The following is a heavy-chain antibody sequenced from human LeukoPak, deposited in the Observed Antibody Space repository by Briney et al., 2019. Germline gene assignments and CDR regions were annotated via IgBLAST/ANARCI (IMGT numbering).Heavy chain of an antibody. D-gene: IGHD3-10*01. CDR1: GFTFSSYW. CDR2: INSDGSST. CDR3: ARDGYHYGSGTYMYESGPAAPDY. V-gene: IGHV3-74*01. J-gene: IGHJ4*02. Sequence: GGSLRLSCAASGFTFSSYWMDWVRQAPGKGLVWVSRINSDGSSTSYADSVKGRFTISRDNAKNTLYLQMNSLRAEDTAVYYCARDGYHYGSGTYMYESGPAAPDYWGQGTLVTVSS.